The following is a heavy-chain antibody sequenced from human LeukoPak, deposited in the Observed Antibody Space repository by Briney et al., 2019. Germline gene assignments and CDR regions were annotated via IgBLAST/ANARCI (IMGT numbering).Heavy chain of an antibody. CDR1: GFTFTSSA. J-gene: IGHJ3*02. CDR2: IVVGSGNT. Sequence: SVKVSCKASGFTFTSSAVQWVRQARGQRLEWIGWIVVGSGNTNYAQKFQERVTITRDMSTSTAYMELSSLRSEDTAVYYCAADPFNYYDSSGAFDIWGQGTMVTVSS. D-gene: IGHD3-22*01. V-gene: IGHV1-58*01. CDR3: AADPFNYYDSSGAFDI.